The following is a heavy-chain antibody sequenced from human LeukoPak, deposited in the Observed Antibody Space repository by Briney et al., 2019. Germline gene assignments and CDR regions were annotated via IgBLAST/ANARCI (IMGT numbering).Heavy chain of an antibody. CDR3: ARSEMWNDASDI. J-gene: IGHJ3*02. D-gene: IGHD1-1*01. Sequence: PGXSLRLSCAASGFTFSSYGMHWVRQAPGKGLEWVAVIWYDGSNKYYADSVKGRFTISRDNSKNTLYLQMNSPRAEDTAVYYCARSEMWNDASDIWGQGTMVTVSS. V-gene: IGHV3-33*01. CDR2: IWYDGSNK. CDR1: GFTFSSYG.